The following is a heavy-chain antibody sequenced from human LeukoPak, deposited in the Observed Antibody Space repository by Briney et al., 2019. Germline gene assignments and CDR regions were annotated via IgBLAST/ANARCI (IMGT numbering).Heavy chain of an antibody. Sequence: ASVKVSCKASGYTFTGYYMHWVRQAPGQGLEGMGRINPNSGGTNYAQKFQGRVTMTRDTSISTAYMELSRLRSDDTAVYYCARDWARISSSSGWGQGTLVTVSS. V-gene: IGHV1-2*06. J-gene: IGHJ4*02. D-gene: IGHD6-6*01. CDR3: ARDWARISSSSG. CDR1: GYTFTGYY. CDR2: INPNSGGT.